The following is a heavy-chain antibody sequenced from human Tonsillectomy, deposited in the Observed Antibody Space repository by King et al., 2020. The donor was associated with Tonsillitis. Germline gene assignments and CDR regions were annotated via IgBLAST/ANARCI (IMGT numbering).Heavy chain of an antibody. CDR3: ATDTSYYDSGSYYTKKKADAFDI. D-gene: IGHD3-10*01. V-gene: IGHV1-69*01. Sequence: VQLVQSGAEVKKPRSSVKVSCKASGGTFSTYVISWVRQAPGQGLEWMGGISPIFDTANYAQKFQGRVTITADESTSPAYMDLSSLRSEATAVYYCATDTSYYDSGSYYTKKKADAFDIWGQGTMVTVSS. CDR1: GGTFSTYV. J-gene: IGHJ3*02. CDR2: ISPIFDTA.